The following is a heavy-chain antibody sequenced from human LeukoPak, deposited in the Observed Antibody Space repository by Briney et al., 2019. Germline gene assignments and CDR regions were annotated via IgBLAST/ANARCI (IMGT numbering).Heavy chain of an antibody. CDR1: GGSISSGSYY. J-gene: IGHJ4*02. D-gene: IGHD3-9*01. CDR3: ARGGYDILTGYYKGSFDY. CDR2: IYTSGST. Sequence: SQTLSLTCTVSGGSISSGSYYWSWIRQPAGKGLEWIGRIYTSGSTNYNPSLKSRVTISVDTSKNQFSLKLSSVTAADTAVYYCARGGYDILTGYYKGSFDYWGQGTLVTVSS. V-gene: IGHV4-61*02.